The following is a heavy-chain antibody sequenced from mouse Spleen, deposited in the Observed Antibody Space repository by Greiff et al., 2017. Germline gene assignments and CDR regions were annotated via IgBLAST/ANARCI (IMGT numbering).Heavy chain of an antibody. V-gene: IGHV1-55*01. J-gene: IGHJ2*01. D-gene: IGHD3-1*01. Sequence: VQLQQPGAELVKPGASVKMSCKASGYTFTSYWITWVKQRPGQGLEWIGDIYPGSGSTNYNEKFKSKATLTVDKSSSTAYMQLKSLTSEDSAVYYCARTRRPSSFDYWGQGTTLTVSS. CDR1: GYTFTSYW. CDR3: ARTRRPSSFDY. CDR2: IYPGSGST.